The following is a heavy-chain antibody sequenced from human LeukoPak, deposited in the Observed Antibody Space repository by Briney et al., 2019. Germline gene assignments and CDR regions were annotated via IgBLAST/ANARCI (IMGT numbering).Heavy chain of an antibody. Sequence: ASVKVSCKASGYTFTSYGISWVRQAPGQGLEWMGWISAYNGNTNYAQKLQGRVTMTTDTSTSTAYMEPRSLRSDDTAVYYCARPLSGSDLYVDDFDIWGQGTMVTVSS. J-gene: IGHJ3*02. CDR2: ISAYNGNT. D-gene: IGHD1-26*01. CDR1: GYTFTSYG. CDR3: ARPLSGSDLYVDDFDI. V-gene: IGHV1-18*01.